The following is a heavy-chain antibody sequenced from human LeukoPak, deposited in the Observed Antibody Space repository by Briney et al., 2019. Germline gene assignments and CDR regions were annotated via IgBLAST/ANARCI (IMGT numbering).Heavy chain of an antibody. Sequence: GGSLRLSCAPSEFTFNNYTLNWVRQVPGKGLKWVSSINNSSRYISYADSVNVRFTISRDNAKNSLYLQMNSLRAEDTAVYYCARALGIVCYYGMDVWGQGTTVIVSS. CDR3: ARALGIVCYYGMDV. CDR1: EFTFNNYT. J-gene: IGHJ6*02. V-gene: IGHV3-21*01. D-gene: IGHD7-27*01. CDR2: INNSSRYI.